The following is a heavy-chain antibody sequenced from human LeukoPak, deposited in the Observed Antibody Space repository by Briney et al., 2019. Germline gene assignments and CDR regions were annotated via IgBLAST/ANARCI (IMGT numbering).Heavy chain of an antibody. CDR1: GFTFSSFW. V-gene: IGHV3-7*03. CDR2: IKQGGGEK. J-gene: IGHJ5*02. Sequence: GGSLRLSCAAPGFTFSSFWISWVRQAPGKGPEWVANIKQGGGEKHYVDSVKGRFTISRDNAKNSVYLQIDSLRVEDTAMYYCARDRQFRLHDPWGQGILVTVSS. CDR3: ARDRQFRLHDP. D-gene: IGHD3-16*01.